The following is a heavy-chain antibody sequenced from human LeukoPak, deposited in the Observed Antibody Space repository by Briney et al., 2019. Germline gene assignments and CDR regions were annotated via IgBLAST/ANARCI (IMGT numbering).Heavy chain of an antibody. V-gene: IGHV1-69*13. J-gene: IGHJ5*02. CDR2: IIPIFGTA. CDR3: ARDPSNDILSNWFDP. Sequence: WASVTVSCKASGGTFSSYAISWVRQAPGQGLEWMGGIIPIFGTANYAQKFQGRVTITADESTSTAYMELSSLRSEDTAVYYCARDPSNDILSNWFDPWGQGTLVTVSS. D-gene: IGHD3-9*01. CDR1: GGTFSSYA.